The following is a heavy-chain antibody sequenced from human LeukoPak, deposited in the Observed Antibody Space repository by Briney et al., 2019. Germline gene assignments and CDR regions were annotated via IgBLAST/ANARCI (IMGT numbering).Heavy chain of an antibody. CDR1: GGSISSSSYY. CDR2: IYYSGST. Sequence: SETLSLTCTVSGGSISSSSYYWDWIRQPPGKGLEWIGYIYYSGSTNYNPSLKSRVTISVDTSKNQFSLKLSSVTAADTAVYYCARTVTDYYYYYMDVWGKGTTVTVSS. J-gene: IGHJ6*03. V-gene: IGHV4-61*05. CDR3: ARTVTDYYYYYMDV. D-gene: IGHD4-11*01.